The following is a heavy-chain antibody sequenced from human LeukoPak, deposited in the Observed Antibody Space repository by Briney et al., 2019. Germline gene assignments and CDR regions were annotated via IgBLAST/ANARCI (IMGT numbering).Heavy chain of an antibody. D-gene: IGHD6-6*01. Sequence: GESLQISCKGSGYSFTSYWIGWVRQLPGKGLEWMGIIYPGDSDTRYSPSFQGQVTISADKSISTAYLQWSSLKASDTAMYYCASAKYSSSLRYGFDYWGQGTLVTVSS. CDR2: IYPGDSDT. J-gene: IGHJ4*02. CDR3: ASAKYSSSLRYGFDY. CDR1: GYSFTSYW. V-gene: IGHV5-51*01.